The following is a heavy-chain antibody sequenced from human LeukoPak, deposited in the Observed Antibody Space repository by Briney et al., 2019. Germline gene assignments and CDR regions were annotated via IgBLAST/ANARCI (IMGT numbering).Heavy chain of an antibody. D-gene: IGHD5-18*01. CDR2: ISAYNGNT. Sequence: ASVKVSCKASGYTFTSFVISWVRQAPGQGLEWMGWISAYNGNTNYVQKFQGRVTMTTDTSTSTAYMELRSLRSDDTAMYYCTRDLGVDTTMIFFDYWGQGTLVTVSS. CDR3: TRDLGVDTTMIFFDY. V-gene: IGHV1-18*01. J-gene: IGHJ4*02. CDR1: GYTFTSFV.